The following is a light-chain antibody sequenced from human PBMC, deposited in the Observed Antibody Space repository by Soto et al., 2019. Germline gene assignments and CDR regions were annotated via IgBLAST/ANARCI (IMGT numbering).Light chain of an antibody. CDR2: KAS. CDR1: QSISKW. J-gene: IGKJ2*01. V-gene: IGKV1-5*03. Sequence: DIPMTQSPSTLSASVGDRVTITCRASQSISKWLVWYQHKPGQAPKLLIYKASILESGVPSRFSCSGSETDFTLSINSLQPDDFATYYCQQFSSHSSTCGQWTKLEIK. CDR3: QQFSSHSST.